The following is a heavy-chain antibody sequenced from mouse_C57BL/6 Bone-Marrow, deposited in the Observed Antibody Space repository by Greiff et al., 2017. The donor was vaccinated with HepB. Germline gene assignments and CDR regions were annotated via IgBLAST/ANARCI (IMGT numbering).Heavy chain of an antibody. CDR1: GYTFTDYY. V-gene: IGHV1-76*01. Sequence: QVQLKESGAELVRPGASVKLSCKASGYTFTDYYINWVKQRPGQGLEWIARIYPGSGNTYYNEKFKGKATLTAEKSSSTAYMQLSSLTSEDSAVYFCAQKSSSYAMDYWGQGTSVTVSS. D-gene: IGHD1-1*01. J-gene: IGHJ4*01. CDR2: IYPGSGNT. CDR3: AQKSSSYAMDY.